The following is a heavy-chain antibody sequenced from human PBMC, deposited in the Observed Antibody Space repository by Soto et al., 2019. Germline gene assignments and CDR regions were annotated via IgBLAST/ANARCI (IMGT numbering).Heavy chain of an antibody. V-gene: IGHV1-69*13. Sequence: ASVKVSCKASGGTFSSYAISWVRQAPGQGLEWMGGIIPIFGTANYAQKFQGRVTITADESTSTAYMELSSLRSEDTAVYYCARDRSRRWLPDVYWGQRTLVTVSS. J-gene: IGHJ4*02. CDR1: GGTFSSYA. CDR3: ARDRSRRWLPDVY. CDR2: IIPIFGTA. D-gene: IGHD5-12*01.